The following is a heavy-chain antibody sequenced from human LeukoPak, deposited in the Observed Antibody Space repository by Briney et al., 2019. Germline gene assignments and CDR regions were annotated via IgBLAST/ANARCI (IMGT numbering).Heavy chain of an antibody. J-gene: IGHJ4*02. CDR2: IYHSGST. Sequence: SETLSLTCTVSGGSISDYFWSWIRQPPGKGLEWIGEIYHSGSTNYNPSLKSRVTISVDKSKNQFSLKLSSVTAADTAVYYCARSTMVRGAVFDYWGQGTLVTVSS. D-gene: IGHD3-10*01. CDR1: GGSISDYF. CDR3: ARSTMVRGAVFDY. V-gene: IGHV4-59*12.